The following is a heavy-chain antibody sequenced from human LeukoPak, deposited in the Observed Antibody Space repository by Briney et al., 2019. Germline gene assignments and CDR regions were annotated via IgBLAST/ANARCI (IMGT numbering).Heavy chain of an antibody. Sequence: SQTLSLTCAVSGVSIRSGGYSWSWIRQPPGKGLEWIGYIYHSESTYYNLSLKSRVIISVDRSKNQFSLKLNSVTAADTAVYYCARLTGNKFDPWGQGTLVTVSS. CDR2: IYHSEST. V-gene: IGHV4-30-2*01. D-gene: IGHD3-9*01. CDR3: ARLTGNKFDP. CDR1: GVSIRSGGYS. J-gene: IGHJ5*02.